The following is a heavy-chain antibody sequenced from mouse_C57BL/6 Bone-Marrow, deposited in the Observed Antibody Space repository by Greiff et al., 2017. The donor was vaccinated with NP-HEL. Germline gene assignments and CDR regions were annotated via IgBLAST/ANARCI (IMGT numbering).Heavy chain of an antibody. D-gene: IGHD3-3*01. CDR1: GYTFTSYW. CDR3: KSEGRGGAMDY. J-gene: IGHJ4*01. CDR2: IYPGNSDT. Sequence: EVQLQQSGTVLARPGASVKMSCKTSGYTFTSYWMHWVKQRPGQGLEWIGAIYPGNSDTSYNQKFKGKAKLTAVTSASTAYMELSSLTNEDSAVCNDKSEGRGGAMDYWGQGTSVTVSS. V-gene: IGHV1-5*01.